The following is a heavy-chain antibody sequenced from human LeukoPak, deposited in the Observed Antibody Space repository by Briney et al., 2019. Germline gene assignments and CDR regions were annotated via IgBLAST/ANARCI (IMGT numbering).Heavy chain of an antibody. CDR2: IISSGSYI. J-gene: IGHJ3*02. D-gene: IGHD3-22*01. Sequence: GGYLRLSCAASGFTFSSYTMNWVRQAPGKGLEWVSSIISSGSYIYYADSVKGRFTISRDNAKNSLYLQMNSLRAEDTSLYYCAKASYDSNFVGAFDIWGQGTMVTVSS. V-gene: IGHV3-21*04. CDR3: AKASYDSNFVGAFDI. CDR1: GFTFSSYT.